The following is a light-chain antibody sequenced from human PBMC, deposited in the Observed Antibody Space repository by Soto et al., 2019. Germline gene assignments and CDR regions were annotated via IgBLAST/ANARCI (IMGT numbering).Light chain of an antibody. CDR1: SSDVGGYNF. J-gene: IGLJ1*01. CDR2: DVT. CDR3: TSYTSSSTYV. Sequence: QSALTQPASVSGSPGQSITISCTGTSSDVGGYNFVSWYQHHPGKAPKLMIFDVTNRPSGVSYRFSGSKSGNTASLTISGLQAEDEADYYCTSYTSSSTYVFGTGTSSPS. V-gene: IGLV2-14*03.